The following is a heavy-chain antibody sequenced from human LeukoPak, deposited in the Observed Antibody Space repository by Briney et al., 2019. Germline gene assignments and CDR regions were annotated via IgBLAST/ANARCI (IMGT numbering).Heavy chain of an antibody. CDR1: GFTFSSYA. D-gene: IGHD1-26*01. CDR2: ISGSGRST. Sequence: GGSLRLSCAASGFTFSSYAMSWVRQAPGKGLEWVSAISGSGRSTYYADSVKGRFTISRDNSKNTLYLQMNSLRAEDTAVYYCAAESSGSREPYYFDYWGQGTLVTVSS. J-gene: IGHJ4*02. CDR3: AAESSGSREPYYFDY. V-gene: IGHV3-23*01.